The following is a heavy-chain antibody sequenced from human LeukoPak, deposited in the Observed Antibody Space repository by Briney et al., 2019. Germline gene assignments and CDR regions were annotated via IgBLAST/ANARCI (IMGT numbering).Heavy chain of an antibody. CDR1: GFTLSTYG. CDR3: AKQKSASNYSYYYSMDL. Sequence: GGSLRLSCAASGFTLSTYGMHWVRQAPGKGLEWVAIITYDGRNKYHANSVKGRFSISRDDSKNTLFLQMNSLRAEDTAVYYCAKQKSASNYSYYYSMDLWGQGNTVTVSS. CDR2: ITYDGRNK. D-gene: IGHD2-15*01. V-gene: IGHV3-30*18. J-gene: IGHJ6*02.